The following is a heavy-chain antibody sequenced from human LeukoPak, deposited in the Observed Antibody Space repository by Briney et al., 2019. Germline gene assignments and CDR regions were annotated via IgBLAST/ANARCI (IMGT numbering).Heavy chain of an antibody. V-gene: IGHV1-2*02. CDR3: ATRGRGGGYSYGY. J-gene: IGHJ4*02. CDR1: GYTFTSYG. Sequence: ASVKVSCKASGYTFTSYGISWVRQAPGQGLEWMGWINPNSGGTNYAQKFQGRVTMTRDTSISTAYMELSRLRSDDTAVYYCATRGRGGGYSYGYWGQGTLVTVSS. CDR2: INPNSGGT. D-gene: IGHD5-18*01.